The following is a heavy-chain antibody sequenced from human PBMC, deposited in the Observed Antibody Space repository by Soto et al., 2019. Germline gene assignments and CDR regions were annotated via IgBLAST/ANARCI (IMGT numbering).Heavy chain of an antibody. CDR3: ATRHLLSGAT. J-gene: IGHJ3*01. CDR2: IYSGGST. V-gene: IGHV3-53*01. D-gene: IGHD3-10*01. CDR1: GFTFSSNY. Sequence: EVQLVESGGVLIQPGGSLRLSCAASGFTFSSNYMNWVRQAPGKGLEWVSLIYSGGSTYYADSVKGRFTISRDNSKNTLYLQMISLRAEDTAVYYCATRHLLSGATRGQGTMV.